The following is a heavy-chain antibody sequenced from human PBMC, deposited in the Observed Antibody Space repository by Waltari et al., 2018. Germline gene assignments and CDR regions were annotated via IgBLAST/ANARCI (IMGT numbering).Heavy chain of an antibody. J-gene: IGHJ4*02. CDR2: IKQDGSEK. Sequence: EVQLVESGGGLVQPGGSLRLSCAASGFTFSSYWMSWVRQAPGKGLEWVANIKQDGSEKYYVDSVKGRFTISRDNAKNSLYLQMNSLRAEDTAVYYCAREGSSWSQGFKDWGQGTLVTVSS. D-gene: IGHD6-13*01. V-gene: IGHV3-7*01. CDR1: GFTFSSYW. CDR3: AREGSSWSQGFKD.